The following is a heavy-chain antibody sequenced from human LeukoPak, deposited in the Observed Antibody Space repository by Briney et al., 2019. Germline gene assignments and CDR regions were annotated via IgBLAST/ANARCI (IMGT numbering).Heavy chain of an antibody. CDR3: ARGGYSGYVGRPKPIDY. Sequence: MTSETLSLTCGVYGGSFSGYYWSWIRQPPGKGLEWIGEINHSGSTNYNPSLKSRVTISVDTSKNQFSLKLSSVTAADTAVYYCARGGYSGYVGRPKPIDYWGQGTLVTVSS. V-gene: IGHV4-34*01. CDR2: INHSGST. J-gene: IGHJ4*02. D-gene: IGHD5-12*01. CDR1: GGSFSGYY.